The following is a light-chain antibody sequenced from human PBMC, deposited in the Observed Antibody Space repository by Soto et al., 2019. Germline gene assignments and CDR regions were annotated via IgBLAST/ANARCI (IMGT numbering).Light chain of an antibody. Sequence: EIVLTQSPGILSLSPGERATLSCRASQSVSNDFLAWYQQKPGQATMLLIYGASTRATDVPDRFSGSGSGEDFTLCISRLEPEDCAVYYCQQYGSSPPRTCGQGPMVE. J-gene: IGKJ1*01. CDR1: QSVSNDF. CDR2: GAS. V-gene: IGKV3-20*01. CDR3: QQYGSSPPRT.